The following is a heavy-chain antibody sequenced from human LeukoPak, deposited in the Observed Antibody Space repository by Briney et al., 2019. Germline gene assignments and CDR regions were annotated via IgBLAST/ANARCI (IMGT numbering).Heavy chain of an antibody. D-gene: IGHD3-10*01. Sequence: GGSLRLSCEASGFNFDDYAMHWVRQAPGKGLEWVSGISWNSGSIGYADSVKGRFTISRDNSKNTLYLQMNSLRAEDTAVYYCAKEKWFGERTGAFDIWGQGTMVTVSS. CDR1: GFNFDDYA. CDR3: AKEKWFGERTGAFDI. CDR2: ISWNSGSI. J-gene: IGHJ3*02. V-gene: IGHV3-9*01.